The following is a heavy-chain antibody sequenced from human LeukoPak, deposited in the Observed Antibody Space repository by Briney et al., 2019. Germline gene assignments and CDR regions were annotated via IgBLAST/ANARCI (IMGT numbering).Heavy chain of an antibody. CDR1: GFTFSSYS. CDR2: ISSSSSYI. J-gene: IGHJ4*02. D-gene: IGHD3-3*01. Sequence: PGGSLRLSCAASGFTFSSYSMNWVRQAPGKGLEWVSSISSSSSYIYYADSVKGRFTISRDNAKNSLYLQMNSLRAEDMALYYCAKAGEKKGGEYRFLAPYPYFDYWGQGTLVTVSS. CDR3: AKAGEKKGGEYRFLAPYPYFDY. V-gene: IGHV3-21*04.